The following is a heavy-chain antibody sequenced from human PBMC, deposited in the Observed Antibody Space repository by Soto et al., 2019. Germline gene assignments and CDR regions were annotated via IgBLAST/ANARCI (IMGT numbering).Heavy chain of an antibody. D-gene: IGHD6-13*01. Sequence: SETLSLTCAVYGGSFSGYYWSWIRQPPGKGLEWIGEINHSGSTNYNPSLKSRVTISVDTSKNQFSLKLSSVTAADTAVYYCARGSSSWYGYIDYWGQGTLVTVSP. CDR3: ARGSSSWYGYIDY. CDR1: GGSFSGYY. CDR2: INHSGST. J-gene: IGHJ4*02. V-gene: IGHV4-34*01.